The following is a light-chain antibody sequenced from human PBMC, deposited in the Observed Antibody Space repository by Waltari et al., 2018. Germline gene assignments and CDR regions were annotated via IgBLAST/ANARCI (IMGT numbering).Light chain of an antibody. Sequence: QSALTQPASVSGSPGQSLTISCPGSSSDLGTYDFVTWYQQLPGTVPKLILFDVNKRPSGISARFSGSKSGNTASLTISGLLPEDEADYFCLSYTTSYTWLFGGGTRVTVL. CDR2: DVN. CDR1: SSDLGTYDF. V-gene: IGLV2-14*03. CDR3: LSYTTSYTWL. J-gene: IGLJ3*02.